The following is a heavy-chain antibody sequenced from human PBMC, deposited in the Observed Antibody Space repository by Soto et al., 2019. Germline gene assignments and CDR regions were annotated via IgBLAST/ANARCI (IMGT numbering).Heavy chain of an antibody. CDR3: ARQIYDSDTGPNFQYYFDS. CDR1: VYSFAGYW. Sequence: GESLKISCTGSVYSFAGYWITWVRQKRGKGLEWMGRIDPSDSQTYYSPSFRGHVTISVTKSITTVFLQWSSLRASDTAMYYCARQIYDSDTGPNFQYYFDSWGQGTPVTVSS. D-gene: IGHD3-22*01. J-gene: IGHJ4*02. V-gene: IGHV5-10-1*01. CDR2: IDPSDSQT.